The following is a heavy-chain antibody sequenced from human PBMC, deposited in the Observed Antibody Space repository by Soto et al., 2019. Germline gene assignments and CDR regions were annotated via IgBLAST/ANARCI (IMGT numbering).Heavy chain of an antibody. CDR2: ISGSDGKT. Sequence: GGSLRLSCAASGFSLTSYALSWVRQAPGKGLEWVSTISGSDGKTYYADSAKGRFSISRDTSKTTLYLQMNSLRVEDTAVYYCARWSFLDYWGQGTRVTVSS. CDR1: GFSLTSYA. CDR3: ARWSFLDY. D-gene: IGHD1-26*01. J-gene: IGHJ4*02. V-gene: IGHV3-23*01.